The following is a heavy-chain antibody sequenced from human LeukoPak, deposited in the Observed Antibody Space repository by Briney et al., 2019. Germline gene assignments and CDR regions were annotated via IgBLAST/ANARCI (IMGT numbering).Heavy chain of an antibody. D-gene: IGHD3-22*01. CDR2: IHASDSYT. CDR1: GYNLNKFW. J-gene: IGHJ4*02. CDR3: ARAHNYYGYRD. V-gene: IGHV5-10-1*01. Sequence: GEPLEISLQGFGYNLNKFWNTWVRPMPGKRPGWDGRIHASDSYTHYSPYFQGHVTISADKSISTAYLQLSGLKASDTAMYYCARAHNYYGYRDWGQGTLVTVSS.